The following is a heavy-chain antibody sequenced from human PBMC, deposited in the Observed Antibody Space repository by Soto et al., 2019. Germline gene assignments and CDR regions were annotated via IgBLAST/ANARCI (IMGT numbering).Heavy chain of an antibody. J-gene: IGHJ4*01. CDR1: GGTFKSHG. V-gene: IGHV1-69*01. CDR2: FIPIYGTA. Sequence: QVQLVPSGAEVKKPGSSVKVSCKSSGGTFKSHGINWVRQAPGQGLEWMGGFIPIYGTANYAQKFQGRVPITAHESTRTACMAVSSLRSDDTAVYYGARDGIMVSPTPSDIDYWGHGTLVTVSS. D-gene: IGHD3-10*01. CDR3: ARDGIMVSPTPSDIDY.